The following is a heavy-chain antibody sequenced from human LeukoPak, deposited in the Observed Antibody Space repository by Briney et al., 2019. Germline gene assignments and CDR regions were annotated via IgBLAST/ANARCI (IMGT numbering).Heavy chain of an antibody. D-gene: IGHD4-17*01. J-gene: IGHJ6*03. V-gene: IGHV4-59*01. CDR2: IYYSGST. CDR3: ASNSVTTHYYYYYMDV. CDR1: GGSISSYY. Sequence: SETLSLTCTVSGGSISSYYWSWIRQPPGKGLEWIGYIYYSGSTNYNPSLKSRVTISVDTSKNQFSLKLSSVTAADTAVYYCASNSVTTHYYYYYMDVWGRGTTVTISS.